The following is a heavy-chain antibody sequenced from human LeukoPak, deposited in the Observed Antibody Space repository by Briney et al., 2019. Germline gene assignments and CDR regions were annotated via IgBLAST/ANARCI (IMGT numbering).Heavy chain of an antibody. CDR1: GLTFSTYA. V-gene: IGHV3-23*01. J-gene: IGHJ4*02. CDR2: ISGSGRTT. D-gene: IGHD6-13*01. Sequence: GGSLRLSCAASGLTFSTYAMSWVRQAPGKGLEWVSAISGSGRTTYTADSVKGRFTISRDNSKNTLYLQMNSLRAEDTAVYYCAKGGDSSSWLFDYWGQGTLVTVSS. CDR3: AKGGDSSSWLFDY.